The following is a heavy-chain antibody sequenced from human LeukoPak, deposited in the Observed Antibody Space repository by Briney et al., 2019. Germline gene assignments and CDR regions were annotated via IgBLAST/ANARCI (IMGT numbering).Heavy chain of an antibody. J-gene: IGHJ4*02. D-gene: IGHD5-18*01. CDR3: ARDQVDTGMATVDY. Sequence: KPRRSLRLSCAASGFTFSSYSMNWVRQAPGNGLEYVSCISSSSSYIYYADSVRGRFTISRDNAKNSLYLQMNSLRAEDTAVYYCARDQVDTGMATVDYWGQGTLVTVSS. CDR1: GFTFSSYS. V-gene: IGHV3-21*01. CDR2: ISSSSSYI.